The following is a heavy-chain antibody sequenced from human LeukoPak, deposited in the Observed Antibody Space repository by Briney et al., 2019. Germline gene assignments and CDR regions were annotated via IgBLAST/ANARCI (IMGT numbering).Heavy chain of an antibody. D-gene: IGHD5-12*01. CDR2: ITSTGGSA. CDR3: ARVMATIDF. CDR1: GFSFTNYY. Sequence: GGSPRLSCAASGFSFTNYYMSWIRQAPGKGLEWVSYITSTGGSAFYADSVKGRFTISRDNAKNSLFLQMNSLRAEDTAVYYCARVMATIDFWGQGTLVSVSS. J-gene: IGHJ4*02. V-gene: IGHV3-11*04.